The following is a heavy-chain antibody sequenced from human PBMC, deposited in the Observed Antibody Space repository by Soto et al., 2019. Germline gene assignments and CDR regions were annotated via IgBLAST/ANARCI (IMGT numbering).Heavy chain of an antibody. CDR1: GGSISSGGYY. CDR3: AREPYDILTGYYPGGYFDL. J-gene: IGHJ2*01. D-gene: IGHD3-9*01. CDR2: IYYSGST. V-gene: IGHV4-31*03. Sequence: QVQLQESGPGLVKPSQTLSLTCTVSGGSISSGGYYWSWIRQHPGKGLEWIGYIYYSGSTYYNPSLKSRVTISVDTSKNQFSLKLSSVTAADTAVYYCAREPYDILTGYYPGGYFDLWGRGTLVTVSS.